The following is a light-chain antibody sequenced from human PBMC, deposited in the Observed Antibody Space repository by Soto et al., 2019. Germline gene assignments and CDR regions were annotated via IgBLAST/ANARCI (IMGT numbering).Light chain of an antibody. CDR3: QQYSSLWT. V-gene: IGKV3-20*01. J-gene: IGKJ1*01. CDR1: QSVSNNY. Sequence: EIVFTQSPGTLSLSPGERATLSCRTSQSVSNNYLAWYQQKPGQAPRLLIYGASSRATGIPDRFSGSGSGTDFTLSISRLEPEDSAVYYCQQYSSLWTFGQGTQVDIK. CDR2: GAS.